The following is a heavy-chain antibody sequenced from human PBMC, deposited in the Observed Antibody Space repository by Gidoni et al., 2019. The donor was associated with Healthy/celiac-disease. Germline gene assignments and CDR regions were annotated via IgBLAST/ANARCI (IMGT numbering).Heavy chain of an antibody. J-gene: IGHJ2*01. CDR2: IIPNFGTA. D-gene: IGHD3-10*01. V-gene: IGHV1-69*01. CDR1: GGTFSSYA. CDR3: ARFMVRWYFDL. Sequence: QVQLVQSGAEVKKPGSSVKVSCQASGGTFSSYAISWVRQAPGQGLEGMGGIIPNFGTANYEQKFQGRVTMTADESTSTAYMELSSLRSEDTAVYYCARFMVRWYFDLWGRGTLVTVSS.